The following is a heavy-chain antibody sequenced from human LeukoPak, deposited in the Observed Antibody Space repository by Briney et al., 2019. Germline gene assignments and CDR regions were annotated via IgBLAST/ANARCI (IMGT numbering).Heavy chain of an antibody. D-gene: IGHD6-25*01. CDR3: ARERTPGSGYGVDY. J-gene: IGHJ4*02. Sequence: ASVKVSCKASGYTFTSYGISWVRQAPGQGLEWMGWISAYNGNTNYAQKFQGRVTMTGDRSISTAYMELSRLRSDDTAVYYCARERTPGSGYGVDYWGQGTLVTVSS. CDR1: GYTFTSYG. CDR2: ISAYNGNT. V-gene: IGHV1-18*01.